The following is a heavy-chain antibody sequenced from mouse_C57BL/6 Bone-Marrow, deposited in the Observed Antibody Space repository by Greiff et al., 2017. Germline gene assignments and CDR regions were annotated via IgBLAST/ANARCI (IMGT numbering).Heavy chain of an antibody. CDR3: TAGGWLLAY. Sequence: DVKLVESGGGLVQPGGSMKLSCVASGFTFSNYWMNWVRQSPEKGLEWVAQIRLKSDNYATHYAESVKGRFTISRDDSKSSVYLQMNNLRAEDTGIYYCTAGGWLLAYWGQGTLVTVSA. D-gene: IGHD2-3*01. J-gene: IGHJ3*01. V-gene: IGHV6-3*01. CDR1: GFTFSNYW. CDR2: IRLKSDNYAT.